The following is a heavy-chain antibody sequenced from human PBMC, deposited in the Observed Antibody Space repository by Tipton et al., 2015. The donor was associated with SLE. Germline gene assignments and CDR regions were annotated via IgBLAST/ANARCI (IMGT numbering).Heavy chain of an antibody. Sequence: QSGPEVKKPGASVKVSCKASGYTFTSYGISWVRQAPGQGLEWMGWISAYNGNTNYAQKPQGRVTMTTDTSTSTACMELRSLRSDDTPVYYCARDHLSLDITVVRGGGACDIWGQGRMIPVSS. CDR2: ISAYNGNT. J-gene: IGHJ3*02. CDR3: ARDHLSLDITVVRGGGACDI. CDR1: GYTFTSYG. D-gene: IGHD3-10*01. V-gene: IGHV1-18*01.